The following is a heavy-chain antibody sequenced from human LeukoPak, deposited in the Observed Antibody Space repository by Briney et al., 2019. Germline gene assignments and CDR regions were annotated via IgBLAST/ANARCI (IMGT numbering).Heavy chain of an antibody. CDR3: AREGSSSWYYFDY. V-gene: IGHV3-30*03. CDR2: ISYDGSGI. Sequence: PGRSLRLSCAASGFSLSGYWMTWVRQAPGKGLEWVAAISYDGSGIYYVDSVKGRFTISRDNSKNTLYLQMNSLRDEDTAVYYCAREGSSSWYYFDYWGQGTLVTVSS. CDR1: GFSLSGYW. J-gene: IGHJ4*02. D-gene: IGHD6-13*01.